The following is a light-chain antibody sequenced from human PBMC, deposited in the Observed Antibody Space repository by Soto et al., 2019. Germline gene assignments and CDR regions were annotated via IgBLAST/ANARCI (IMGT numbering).Light chain of an antibody. CDR2: DAS. V-gene: IGKV3-11*01. CDR1: QSVSTY. Sequence: EIVLTQSPATLSLSPGERATLSCRASQSVSTYLAWYQHKPGHAPRLLIYDASNRATGIPARFSGSGSGTDFTLTISSLEPEDFAVYYCQQRSNWPPLYSFGSGTKLEIK. J-gene: IGKJ2*01. CDR3: QQRSNWPPLYS.